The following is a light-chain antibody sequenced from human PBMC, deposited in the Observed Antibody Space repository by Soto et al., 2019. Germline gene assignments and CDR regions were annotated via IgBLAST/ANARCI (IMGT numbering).Light chain of an antibody. CDR3: QQFDSSPVT. V-gene: IGKV3-20*01. CDR2: GAS. Sequence: EVVLTQSPVTLSVSPGDRATLSCRASQTVNNRYFAWYQQRPDQAPRLLIYGASSRATGIPDRFSGSGSGTDFTLTITRLESEDFALYFCQQFDSSPVTFGGGTKVEIK. J-gene: IGKJ4*01. CDR1: QTVNNRY.